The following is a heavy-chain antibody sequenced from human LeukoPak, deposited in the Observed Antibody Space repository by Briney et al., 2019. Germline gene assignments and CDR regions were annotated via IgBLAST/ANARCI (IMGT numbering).Heavy chain of an antibody. D-gene: IGHD6-13*01. CDR1: GFTFDDYA. CDR3: AKDQQLATLYYFDS. CDR2: ISWNSGSI. Sequence: PGRSLRLSCAASGFTFDDYAMHWVRQAPGKGLEWVSGISWNSGSIGYADSVKGRFTISRDNAKNSLYLQMNSLRAEDTALYYCAKDQQLATLYYFDSWGQGTLVTVSS. V-gene: IGHV3-9*01. J-gene: IGHJ4*02.